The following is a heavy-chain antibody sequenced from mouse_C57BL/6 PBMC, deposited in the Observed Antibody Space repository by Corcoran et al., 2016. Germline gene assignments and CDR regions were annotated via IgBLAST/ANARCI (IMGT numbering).Heavy chain of an antibody. J-gene: IGHJ1*03. CDR3: ARDSNWYFDV. Sequence: QIQLVQSGPELKKPGETVKNSCKASGYTFTTYGMSWMKQAPGKGLKWMGWMNIYSGVPTYADDFKGRFALSLETSASTAYLEINNLKSEDTATYFCARDSNWYFDVWGIGTTVTVSS. D-gene: IGHD2-5*01. V-gene: IGHV9-3*01. CDR2: MNIYSGVP. CDR1: GYTFTTYG.